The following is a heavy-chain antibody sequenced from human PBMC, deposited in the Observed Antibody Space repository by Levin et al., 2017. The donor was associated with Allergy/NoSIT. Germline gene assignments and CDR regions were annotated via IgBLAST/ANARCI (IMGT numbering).Heavy chain of an antibody. CDR2: MNPISGNT. CDR1: GYTFISYD. CDR3: TRGWGTRDYYYGLDV. Sequence: ASVKVSCKASGYTFISYDINWVRQATGQGLEWMGWMNPISGNTGYAQKFQGRITMTRQNDISTAYMELSSLRSDDTAVYYCTRGWGTRDYYYGLDVWGQGTTVTVSS. V-gene: IGHV1-8*01. J-gene: IGHJ6*02. D-gene: IGHD3-16*01.